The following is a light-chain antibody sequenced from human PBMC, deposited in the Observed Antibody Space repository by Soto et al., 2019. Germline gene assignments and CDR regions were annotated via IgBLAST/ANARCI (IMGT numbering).Light chain of an antibody. CDR1: QSIDTW. V-gene: IGKV1-5*03. Sequence: DIQMTQSPSTLSASVGDRVTITCRASQSIDTWLAWHQQKPGKAPKLLISKASSLESGVPSRFSGSGSGTEFTLTISSLQPDDFATYFCQQYSTYSWTFGQGTKVDIK. CDR2: KAS. J-gene: IGKJ1*01. CDR3: QQYSTYSWT.